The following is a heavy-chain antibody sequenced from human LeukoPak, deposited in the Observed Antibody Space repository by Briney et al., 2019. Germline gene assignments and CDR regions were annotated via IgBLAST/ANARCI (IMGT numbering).Heavy chain of an antibody. V-gene: IGHV4-39*07. CDR1: SGSISTSNYY. J-gene: IGHJ3*01. CDR2: IFYSGST. CDR3: ARETEKQWQY. Sequence: PSETLSLTCTVSSGSISTSNYYWGWVRQPPGKALEWIGNIFYSGSTYYSPSLKSRVTISLDTSRNQFSLKLSSVTAADTAVYYCARETEKQWQYWGQGTMVTVSS. D-gene: IGHD6-19*01.